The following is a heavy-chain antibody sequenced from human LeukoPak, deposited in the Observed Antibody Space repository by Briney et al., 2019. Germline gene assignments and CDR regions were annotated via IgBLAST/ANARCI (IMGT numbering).Heavy chain of an antibody. CDR1: GFTFRSYW. V-gene: IGHV4-39*01. CDR2: IYYSGST. J-gene: IGHJ4*02. CDR3: ATLHYYGLN. D-gene: IGHD3-10*01. Sequence: GSLRLSCAVSGFTFRSYWMSWVRQPPGKGLEWIGSIYYSGSTYYNPSLKSRVTISVDTSKNQFSLKLSSVTAADTAVYYCATLHYYGLNWGQGTLVTVSS.